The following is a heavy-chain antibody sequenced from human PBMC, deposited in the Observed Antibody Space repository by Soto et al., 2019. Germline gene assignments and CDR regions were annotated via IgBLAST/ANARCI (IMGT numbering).Heavy chain of an antibody. CDR2: INDSGNI. V-gene: IGHV4-34*02. J-gene: IGHJ6*03. D-gene: IGHD3-10*01. Sequence: QVQLQQWGAGLLKPSETLSLTCAVYGGSFSGYQWTWIRQTPERGREWIGEINDSGNINYNPSLKSRGTILADTAEKQISLTLSSVTGADTAVYYCARGLILWFGELSRRGGYYYDMDVWGKGTTVTVSS. CDR3: ARGLILWFGELSRRGGYYYDMDV. CDR1: GGSFSGYQ.